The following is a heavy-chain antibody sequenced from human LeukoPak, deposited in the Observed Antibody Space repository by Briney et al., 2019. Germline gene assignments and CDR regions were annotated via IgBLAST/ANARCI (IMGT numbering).Heavy chain of an antibody. J-gene: IGHJ6*03. CDR1: EFSVGSNY. Sequence: GGSLRLSCAASEFSVGSNYMTWVRQAPGKGLEWVSLIYSGGSTYYADSVKGRFTISRDNSKNTLYLQMNSLRAEDTAVYYCAKDRCSNGIGCYYYYMDVWGTGTTVTISS. CDR2: IYSGGST. CDR3: AKDRCSNGIGCYYYYMDV. V-gene: IGHV3-66*01. D-gene: IGHD2-8*01.